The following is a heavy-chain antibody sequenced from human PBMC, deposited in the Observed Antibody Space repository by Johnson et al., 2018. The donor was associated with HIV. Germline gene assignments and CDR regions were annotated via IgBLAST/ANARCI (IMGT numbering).Heavy chain of an antibody. CDR2: ISYDGSNK. CDR3: AKGEGYCGGDCLDAFDI. CDR1: EFTFGSFT. V-gene: IGHV3-30-3*01. J-gene: IGHJ3*02. D-gene: IGHD2-21*01. Sequence: QMHLVESGGGVVQPGRSLTLSCAASEFTFGSFTMHWVRQAPGKGLEWVAVISYDGSNKYYADSVKGRFTISRDNAKNSLYLQMNSLRAEDTAVYYCAKGEGYCGGDCLDAFDIWGQGTMVTVSS.